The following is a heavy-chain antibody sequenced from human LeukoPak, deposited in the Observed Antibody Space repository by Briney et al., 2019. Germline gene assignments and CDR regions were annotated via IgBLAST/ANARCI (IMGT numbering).Heavy chain of an antibody. J-gene: IGHJ4*02. Sequence: GGSLRLSCAASGFTFSSYGMHWVRQAPGKGLEWVAVIWYDGSNKYYADSVKGRFTISRDNSKNTLYLQMNSLRAEDTAVYYCAKDFGRFGELSSYYFDYWGQGTLVTVSS. V-gene: IGHV3-33*06. D-gene: IGHD3-10*01. CDR2: IWYDGSNK. CDR1: GFTFSSYG. CDR3: AKDFGRFGELSSYYFDY.